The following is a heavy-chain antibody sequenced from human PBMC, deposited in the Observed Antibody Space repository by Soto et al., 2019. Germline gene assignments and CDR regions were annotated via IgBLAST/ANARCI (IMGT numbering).Heavy chain of an antibody. J-gene: IGHJ4*02. Sequence: EVQLLESGGGLAQPGGSLRLSCVGSGFGFNSYGMSWVRQAPGKGLEWVSGISGSSGNTYYADSVKGRFTISRDNSKNTLYLQMNSLGAGDTAVYYCTKYRGYCSGGSCSRKGYLDYWGQGTLVTVSS. D-gene: IGHD2-15*01. CDR1: GFGFNSYG. CDR2: ISGSSGNT. V-gene: IGHV3-23*01. CDR3: TKYRGYCSGGSCSRKGYLDY.